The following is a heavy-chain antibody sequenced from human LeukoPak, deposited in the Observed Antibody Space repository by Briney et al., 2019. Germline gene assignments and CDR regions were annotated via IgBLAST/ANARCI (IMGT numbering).Heavy chain of an antibody. V-gene: IGHV4-34*01. CDR1: GGSFSGYY. CDR3: ARVFRWSQPAYYYYYYMDV. CDR2: INHSGST. Sequence: SETLSLTCAVYGGSFSGYYWSWIRQPPGKGLEWIEEINHSGSTNYNPSLKSRVTISVDTSKNQFSLKLSSVTAADTAVYYCARVFRWSQPAYYYYYYMDVWGKGTTVTVSS. D-gene: IGHD2-15*01. J-gene: IGHJ6*03.